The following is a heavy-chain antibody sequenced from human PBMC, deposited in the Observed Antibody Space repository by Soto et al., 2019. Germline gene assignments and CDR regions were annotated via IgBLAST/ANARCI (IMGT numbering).Heavy chain of an antibody. J-gene: IGHJ6*02. CDR1: GFSLSNARMG. D-gene: IGHD2-15*01. Sequence: DSGPTLVNPTETLTLTCTVSGFSLSNARMGVSWIRQPPGKALEWLARIFSNDEKSYSTSLKSRLTISKDTSKSQVVLTMTNMDPVDTATYYCARKAGWPDYYYYGMDVWGQGTTVTVSS. CDR3: ARKAGWPDYYYYGMDV. V-gene: IGHV2-26*01. CDR2: IFSNDEK.